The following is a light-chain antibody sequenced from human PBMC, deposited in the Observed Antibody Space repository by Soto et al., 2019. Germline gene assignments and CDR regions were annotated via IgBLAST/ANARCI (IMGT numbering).Light chain of an antibody. V-gene: IGLV3-27*01. J-gene: IGLJ3*02. Sequence: SYELTQPSSVSVSPGQTARITCSGDVLAKKYARWFQQKPGQAPVLVIYKDSERPSGIPERFSGSSSGTTVTLTISGAQVEDEADYYCYSAADKNLVFGGGTQLTV. CDR1: VLAKKY. CDR2: KDS. CDR3: YSAADKNLV.